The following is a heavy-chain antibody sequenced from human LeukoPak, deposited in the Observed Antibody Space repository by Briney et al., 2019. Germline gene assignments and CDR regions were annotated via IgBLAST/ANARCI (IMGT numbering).Heavy chain of an antibody. J-gene: IGHJ4*02. Sequence: PSETLSLTCAVYGGSFSGYYWSWIRQAPGKGLEWVSYISSSSSYTNYADSVKGRFTISRDNAKNSLYLQMNSLRAEDTAVYYCARIPGRSYYDSSGYWAGFDYWGQGTLVTVSS. V-gene: IGHV3-11*06. CDR3: ARIPGRSYYDSSGYWAGFDY. CDR2: ISSSSSYT. CDR1: GGSFSGYY. D-gene: IGHD3-22*01.